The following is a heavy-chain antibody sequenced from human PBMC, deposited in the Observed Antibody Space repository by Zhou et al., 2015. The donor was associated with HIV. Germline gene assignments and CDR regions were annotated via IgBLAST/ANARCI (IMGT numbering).Heavy chain of an antibody. D-gene: IGHD6-19*01. CDR1: GFTVSSNY. J-gene: IGHJ4*02. Sequence: EVQLVESGGGLIQPGGSLRLSCAASGFTVSSNYMSWVRQAPGKGLEWVSIIYAGGSTYYADSVKGRFTISRDNAKNSLYLQMNSLRVEDTAVYYCVRYRSNYLDYWGQGTLVTVSS. CDR2: IYAGGST. V-gene: IGHV3-53*01. CDR3: VRYRSNYLDY.